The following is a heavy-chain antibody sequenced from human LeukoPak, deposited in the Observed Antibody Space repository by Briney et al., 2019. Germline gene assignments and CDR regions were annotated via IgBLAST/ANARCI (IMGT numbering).Heavy chain of an antibody. CDR1: GCGFSDYW. V-gene: IGHV5-51*01. Sequence: GASLQISSKGAGCGFSDYWIAWVRRMPGKGLEWMGRIYPGDSDTIDSPSFQGQFTISAPNSISTAYLQWNSLKASDTAMYFCARQHSGGWYDGSLAYWGQGTLVTVSS. CDR3: ARQHSGGWYDGSLAY. J-gene: IGHJ4*02. D-gene: IGHD6-19*01. CDR2: IYPGDSDT.